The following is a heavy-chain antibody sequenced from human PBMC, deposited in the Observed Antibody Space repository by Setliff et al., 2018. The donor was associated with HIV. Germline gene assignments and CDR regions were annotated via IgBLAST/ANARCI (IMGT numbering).Heavy chain of an antibody. V-gene: IGHV1-18*04. CDR1: GYTFDSYS. J-gene: IGHJ3*01. Sequence: ASVKVSCKASGYTFDSYSFAWVRQAPGQGLEWMGWINPFNGNRNYAEKVQDRVTMTTDTSTRTAYMELRSLRSDDTAVYYCAREVDYCSGGSCLSDAFDFWGQGTMVTVSS. D-gene: IGHD2-15*01. CDR3: AREVDYCSGGSCLSDAFDF. CDR2: INPFNGNR.